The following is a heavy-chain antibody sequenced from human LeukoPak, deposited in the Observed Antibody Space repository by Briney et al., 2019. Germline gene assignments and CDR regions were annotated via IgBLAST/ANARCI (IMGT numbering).Heavy chain of an antibody. D-gene: IGHD3-22*01. CDR3: AREGYYDSSGYYEI. CDR2: IYTSGST. V-gene: IGHV4-4*07. Sequence: SETLSLTCTVSGGSISSYYWSWIRQPAGKGLEWIGRIYTSGSTNYNPSLKSRVTMSVDTSKNQFSLKLSSLTAADTAVYYCAREGYYDSSGYYEIWGQGTMVTVSS. CDR1: GGSISSYY. J-gene: IGHJ3*02.